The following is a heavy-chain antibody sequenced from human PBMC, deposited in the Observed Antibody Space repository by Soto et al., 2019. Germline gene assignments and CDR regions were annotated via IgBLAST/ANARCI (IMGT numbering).Heavy chain of an antibody. CDR3: ARGESNSWSDY. Sequence: QVQLVESGGGVVQPGRSLRLSCAASGFTFRSYAMDWVRQAPGKGLEWVAVISYDGTNKYYADSVKGRFTISRDSSKNTLSVQMNSLRAEDTAVYYCARGESNSWSDYWGPGTLVTVSS. CDR1: GFTFRSYA. J-gene: IGHJ4*02. V-gene: IGHV3-30*01. D-gene: IGHD6-13*01. CDR2: ISYDGTNK.